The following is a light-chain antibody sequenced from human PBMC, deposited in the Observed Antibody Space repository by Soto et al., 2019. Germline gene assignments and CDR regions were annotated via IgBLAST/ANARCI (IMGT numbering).Light chain of an antibody. V-gene: IGKV3-20*01. CDR3: QQFGSSPFT. Sequence: EIVLTQSPGTLSLSTGERATLSCRASQSVSSNSLAWYQQKPGQAPRLLFDGASSRGTGIPDRFSGSGSGTEFTLTISRLEPEEFAVYYCQQFGSSPFTFGHGTKLEIK. J-gene: IGKJ2*01. CDR2: GAS. CDR1: QSVSSNS.